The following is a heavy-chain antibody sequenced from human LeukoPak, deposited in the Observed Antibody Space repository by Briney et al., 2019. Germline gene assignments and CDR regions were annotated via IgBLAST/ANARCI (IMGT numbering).Heavy chain of an antibody. CDR2: ISYDGSNK. CDR3: ARVPAAMGKGY. J-gene: IGHJ4*02. V-gene: IGHV3-30*04. Sequence: PGGSLRLSCAASRFTFSSYAMHWVRQAPGKGLEWVAVISYDGSNKYYADSVKGRFTISRDNSKNTLYLQMNSLRAEDTAVYYCARVPAAMGKGYWGQGTLVTVSS. D-gene: IGHD2-2*01. CDR1: RFTFSSYA.